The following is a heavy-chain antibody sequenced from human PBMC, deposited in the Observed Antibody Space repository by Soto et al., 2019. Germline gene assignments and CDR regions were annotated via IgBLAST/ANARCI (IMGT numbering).Heavy chain of an antibody. Sequence: QITLKESGPTLVQPTQTLTLTCTFSVFSLSTSGVSVGWFRQPPGKALEWLALISWDDGKRCSPSLKSRLTIHKDTSQSQAGHTLTNIDPVDTATYYGAHRRGISYYFFDYWGPGTLVTVSS. CDR2: ISWDDGK. CDR1: VFSLSTSGVS. CDR3: AHRRGISYYFFDY. V-gene: IGHV2-5*02. D-gene: IGHD2-15*01. J-gene: IGHJ4*02.